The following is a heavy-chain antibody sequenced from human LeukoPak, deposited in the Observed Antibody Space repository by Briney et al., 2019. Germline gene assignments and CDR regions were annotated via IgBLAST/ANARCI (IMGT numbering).Heavy chain of an antibody. V-gene: IGHV4-38-2*02. Sequence: SETLSLTCTVSGYSISSGYYWGWIRQPPGKGLEWIGIIYHSGSTNYNPSLKSRVTISVDTSKNQFSLKLSSVTAADTAVYYCARGGRIWFGEPNWFDPWGQGTLVTVSS. CDR2: IYHSGST. J-gene: IGHJ5*02. CDR3: ARGGRIWFGEPNWFDP. D-gene: IGHD3-10*01. CDR1: GYSISSGYY.